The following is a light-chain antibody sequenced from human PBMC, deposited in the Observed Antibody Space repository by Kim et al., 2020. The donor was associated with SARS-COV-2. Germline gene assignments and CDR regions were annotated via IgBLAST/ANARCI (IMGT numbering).Light chain of an antibody. CDR3: QQYNSYST. CDR1: QSVGTW. CDR2: DVF. V-gene: IGKV1-5*01. Sequence: DTQMTQSPSTLSASVGDRVTITCRASQSVGTWLAWYQQKPGKAPKLLIYDVFNLESGVPSRFSGSGFGTEFTLTISSLHPDDFATYYCQQYNSYSTLGQGTKGDI. J-gene: IGKJ1*01.